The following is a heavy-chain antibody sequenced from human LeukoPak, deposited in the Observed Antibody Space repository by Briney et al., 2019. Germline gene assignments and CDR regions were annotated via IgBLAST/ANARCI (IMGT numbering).Heavy chain of an antibody. Sequence: PSETLSLTCTVSGGSISSSSYYWGWIRQPPGKGLEWIGSIYYSGSTYYNPSLKSRVTISVDTSKNQFSLKLSSVTAADTAVYYCARGAKRRVSRNYYMDVWGKGTTVTVSS. V-gene: IGHV4-39*07. CDR2: IYYSGST. CDR3: ARGAKRRVSRNYYMDV. D-gene: IGHD5/OR15-5a*01. J-gene: IGHJ6*03. CDR1: GGSISSSSYY.